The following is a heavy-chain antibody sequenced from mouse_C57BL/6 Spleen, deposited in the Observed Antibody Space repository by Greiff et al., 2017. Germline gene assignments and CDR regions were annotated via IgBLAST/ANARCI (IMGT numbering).Heavy chain of an antibody. J-gene: IGHJ4*01. D-gene: IGHD2-5*01. CDR3: TRSSNYEGKVAMDY. CDR1: GYTFTSYW. V-gene: IGHV1-5*01. CDR2: IYPGNSDT. Sequence: EVQGVESGTVLARPGASVKMSCKTSGYTFTSYWMHWVKQRPGQGLEWIGAIYPGNSDTSYNQKFKGKAKLTAVTSASTAYMELSSLTNEDSAVYYCTRSSNYEGKVAMDYWGQGTSVTVSS.